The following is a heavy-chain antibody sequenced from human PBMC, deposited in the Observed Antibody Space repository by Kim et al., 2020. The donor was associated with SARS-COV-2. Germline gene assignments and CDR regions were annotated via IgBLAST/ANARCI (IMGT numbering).Heavy chain of an antibody. CDR1: GFTFSSYG. D-gene: IGHD3-10*01. V-gene: IGHV3-33*05. CDR2: ISYDGSNK. J-gene: IGHJ4*01. Sequence: GGSLRLSCAASGFTFSSYGMHWVRQAPGKGLEWVAVISYDGSNKYYADSVKGRFTISRDNSKNTLYLQMNSLRAEDTAVYYCARETYYYGSGSYHFDYWG. CDR3: ARETYYYGSGSYHFDY.